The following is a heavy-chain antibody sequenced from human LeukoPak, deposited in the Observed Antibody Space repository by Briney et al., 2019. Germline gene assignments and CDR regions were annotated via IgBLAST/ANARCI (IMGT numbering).Heavy chain of an antibody. J-gene: IGHJ4*02. CDR2: ISGSGATT. D-gene: IGHD2-2*01. CDR3: AKDLDPRGRLLVTPAEMFDFDY. Sequence: GGSLRLSCAASEFTFSDYAMSWVPEAPGKGLEWVSAISGSGATTYYAASVKARFTIFRDNSKNMLFLQMSSLRAEDTAVYYCAKDLDPRGRLLVTPAEMFDFDYRGQGALVTVSS. V-gene: IGHV3-23*01. CDR1: EFTFSDYA.